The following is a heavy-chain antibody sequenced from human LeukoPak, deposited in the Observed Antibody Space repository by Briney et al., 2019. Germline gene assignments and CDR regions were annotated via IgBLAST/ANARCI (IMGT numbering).Heavy chain of an antibody. CDR3: ARGIGSVVDAFDI. V-gene: IGHV1-3*01. Sequence: ASVKVSCKASGYTFTSYATHWVRQAPGQRLEWMGWINAGNGNTKYSQKFQGRVTITRDTSTSTVYMELSSLRSEDTAVYYCARGIGSVVDAFDIWGQGTMVTVSS. CDR2: INAGNGNT. CDR1: GYTFTSYA. J-gene: IGHJ3*02. D-gene: IGHD1-26*01.